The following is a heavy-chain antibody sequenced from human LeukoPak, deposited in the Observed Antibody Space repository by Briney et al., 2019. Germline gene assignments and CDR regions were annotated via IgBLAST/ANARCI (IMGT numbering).Heavy chain of an antibody. D-gene: IGHD2-15*01. CDR3: AKAGSGYCSGGSCLSEYLDL. CDR2: ISWNSGSI. J-gene: IGHJ2*01. CDR1: GFTFDDYA. Sequence: GGSLRLSCAASGFTFDDYAMHWVRQAPGKGLEWVSGISWNSGSIGCADSVKGRFTVSRDNAKNSLYLQMSSLRAEDTALYYCAKAGSGYCSGGSCLSEYLDLWGRGTLVTVSS. V-gene: IGHV3-9*01.